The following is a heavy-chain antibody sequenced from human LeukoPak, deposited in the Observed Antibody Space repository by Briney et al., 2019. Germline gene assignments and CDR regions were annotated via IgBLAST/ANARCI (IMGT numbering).Heavy chain of an antibody. CDR2: IIPIFGTA. Sequence: SVKVSCKASGGTFSSYAISWVRQAPGQGLEWMGGIIPIFGTANYAQKFQGRVTITTDESTSTAYMELSSLRSEDTAVYYCARAPYGDYVCYYYYMDVWGKGTTVTVSS. CDR3: ARAPYGDYVCYYYYMDV. J-gene: IGHJ6*03. D-gene: IGHD4-17*01. V-gene: IGHV1-69*05. CDR1: GGTFSSYA.